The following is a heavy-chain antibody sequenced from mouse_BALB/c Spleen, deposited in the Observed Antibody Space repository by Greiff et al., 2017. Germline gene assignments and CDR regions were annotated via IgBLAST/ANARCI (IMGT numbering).Heavy chain of an antibody. CDR2: IDPSDSYT. Sequence: QVQLQQPGAELVKPGASVKLSCKASGYTFTSYWMHWVKQRPGQGLEWIGEIDPSDSYTNYNQKFKGKATLTVDKSSSTAYMQLSSLTSEDSAVYYCARMARYGNYEGFDYWGQGTTLTVSS. D-gene: IGHD2-1*01. CDR3: ARMARYGNYEGFDY. J-gene: IGHJ2*01. V-gene: IGHV1-69*02. CDR1: GYTFTSYW.